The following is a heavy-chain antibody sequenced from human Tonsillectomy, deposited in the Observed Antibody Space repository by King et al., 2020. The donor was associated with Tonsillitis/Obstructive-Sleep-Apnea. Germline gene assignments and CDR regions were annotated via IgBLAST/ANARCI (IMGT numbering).Heavy chain of an antibody. V-gene: IGHV3-64D*06. CDR1: GFTFTSYS. D-gene: IGHD6-19*01. Sequence: VQLVESGGGLVQPGGSLRLSCSASGFTFTSYSMHWVRQAPGTGLQYVSGITINGGRAYYADSVQGRFTISRDNSKNTLYLQMSSLRAEDTAVYYCVNLISKAVADTIDCWGQGTLVTVSS. CDR2: ITINGGRA. J-gene: IGHJ4*02. CDR3: VNLISKAVADTIDC.